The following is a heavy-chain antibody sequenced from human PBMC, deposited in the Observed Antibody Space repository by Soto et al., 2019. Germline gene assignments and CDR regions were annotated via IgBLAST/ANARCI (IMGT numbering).Heavy chain of an antibody. D-gene: IGHD6-19*01. V-gene: IGHV4-4*07. Sequence: SVTLPLTGTVCGGSIRRYDWSWIRQRAGNTLAWIRRSYTGGSTNYQPSLKSRVTMSVDTSKNQFSLKLSSVTAADTAVYYCARDQRSRGKYSSDFKRFDPWGRGTLVTVS. CDR3: ARDQRSRGKYSSDFKRFDP. CDR1: GGSIRRYD. J-gene: IGHJ5*02. CDR2: SYTGGST.